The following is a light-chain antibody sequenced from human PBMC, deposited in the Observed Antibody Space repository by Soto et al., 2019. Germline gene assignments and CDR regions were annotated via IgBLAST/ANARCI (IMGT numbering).Light chain of an antibody. J-gene: IGKJ3*01. CDR1: QSVSNDY. Sequence: EVVLTQSPGTLSLSPGERATLSCRASQSVSNDYLAWYQQKPGQAPRLLIHGASSRAIGIPDRFSGGGSGTDFTLTISRLEPEDFAVYYCQHSGISVPITFGPGTKVDL. CDR2: GAS. V-gene: IGKV3-20*01. CDR3: QHSGISVPIT.